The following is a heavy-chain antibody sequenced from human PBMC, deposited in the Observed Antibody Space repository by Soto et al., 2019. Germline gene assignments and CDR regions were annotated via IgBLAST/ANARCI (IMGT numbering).Heavy chain of an antibody. CDR2: ISWESGII. CDR3: AKDTTGWSGSPIDY. J-gene: IGHJ4*02. V-gene: IGHV3-9*01. Sequence: GGSLRLSCAASGFTFENYAMHWVRQAPGKGLEWVSGISWESGIIGYADSVKGRFTISRDNAKNFLYLQMDSLRAEDTALYYCAKDTTGWSGSPIDYWGQGTLVTVSS. D-gene: IGHD6-19*01. CDR1: GFTFENYA.